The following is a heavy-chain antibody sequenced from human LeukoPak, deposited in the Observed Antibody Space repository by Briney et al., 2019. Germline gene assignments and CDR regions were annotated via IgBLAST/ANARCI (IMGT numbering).Heavy chain of an antibody. J-gene: IGHJ4*02. CDR1: GGSISSGGYY. V-gene: IGHV4-31*03. Sequence: PSETLSLTCTVSGGSISSGGYYWSWIRQHPGKGLEWIVYIYYSGSTYYNPSLKSRVTISVDTSKNQFSLKLSSVTAADTAVYYCARTGYYDSSGYYYFDYWGQGTLVTVSS. CDR2: IYYSGST. D-gene: IGHD3-22*01. CDR3: ARTGYYDSSGYYYFDY.